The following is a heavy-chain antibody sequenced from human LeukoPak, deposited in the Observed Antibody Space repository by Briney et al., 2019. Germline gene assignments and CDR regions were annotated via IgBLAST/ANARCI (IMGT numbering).Heavy chain of an antibody. CDR2: IIPILGIA. J-gene: IGHJ6*02. D-gene: IGHD2-2*01. V-gene: IGHV1-69*04. CDR3: ARPAVVGGMDV. CDR1: GGTFSSYA. Sequence: SVKVSCKASGGTFSSYAISWVHKAPEQGLKWMGRIIPILGIANYAQKFQGRVTITADKSTSTAYMELSSLRSEDTAVYYCARPAVVGGMDVWGQGTTVTVSS.